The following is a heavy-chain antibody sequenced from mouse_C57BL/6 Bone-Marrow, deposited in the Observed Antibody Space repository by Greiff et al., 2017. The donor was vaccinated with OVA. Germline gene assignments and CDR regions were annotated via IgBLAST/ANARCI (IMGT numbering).Heavy chain of an antibody. CDR3: ASGDYGSSPGFAY. CDR2: IYPGDGDT. D-gene: IGHD1-1*01. CDR1: GYAFSGSW. V-gene: IGHV1-82*01. Sequence: QVQLQQSGPELVKPGASVKISCTASGYAFSGSWMNWVKQRPGKGLEWIGRIYPGDGDTNYNGKFKGKATLTADKSSSPAYMQLSSLTSEDSAVYFCASGDYGSSPGFAYWGQGTLVTVSA. J-gene: IGHJ3*01.